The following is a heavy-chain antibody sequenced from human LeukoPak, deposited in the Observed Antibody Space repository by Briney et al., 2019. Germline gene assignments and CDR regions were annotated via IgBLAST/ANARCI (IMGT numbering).Heavy chain of an antibody. Sequence: ASVKVSCKASGYTFDVYYIHWVRQAPGQGLEWMAWINPNSGGTDYADRFQGRVTVTRDTSISTGYMELTRLRSDDTAVYYCTRGARGGGYEAFDFWGQGTLVTVSS. D-gene: IGHD5-12*01. V-gene: IGHV1-2*02. CDR3: TRGARGGGYEAFDF. CDR2: INPNSGGT. CDR1: GYTFDVYY. J-gene: IGHJ4*02.